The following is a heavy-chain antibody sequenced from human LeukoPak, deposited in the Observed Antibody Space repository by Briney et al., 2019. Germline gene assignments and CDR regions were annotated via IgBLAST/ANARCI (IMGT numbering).Heavy chain of an antibody. J-gene: IGHJ6*02. CDR1: GGSFSGYY. V-gene: IGHV4-34*01. Sequence: PSETLSLTCAVYGGSFSGYYWSWIRQPPGKGLEWIGEINHSGVTNYNPSLKSRVTISVDTSKNQFYLKLRSVTAADTAVFYCASPGAHTSRAPRSYYYYGLDVWGQGTTVTVSS. CDR2: INHSGVT. CDR3: ASPGAHTSRAPRSYYYYGLDV. D-gene: IGHD6-6*01.